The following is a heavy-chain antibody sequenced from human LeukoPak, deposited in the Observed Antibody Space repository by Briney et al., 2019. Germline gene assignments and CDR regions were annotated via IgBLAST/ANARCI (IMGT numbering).Heavy chain of an antibody. J-gene: IGHJ5*02. Sequence: PGGSLRLPCAGSGFTFSSYWMHWVRQAPGKGLVWVSRINSDGSDTIYADSVKGRFTISRDNAKNTLYLQMNSLRAEDTAVYYCALLAAADSESWGQGTLVTVSS. D-gene: IGHD6-13*01. CDR3: ALLAAADSES. V-gene: IGHV3-74*01. CDR2: INSDGSDT. CDR1: GFTFSSYW.